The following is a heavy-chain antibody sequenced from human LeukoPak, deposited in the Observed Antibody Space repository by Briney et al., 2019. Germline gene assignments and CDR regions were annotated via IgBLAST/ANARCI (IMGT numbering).Heavy chain of an antibody. Sequence: GGSLRLSCAASGFTFSSYWMTWVRQAPGKGLEWVANIKQDGSEKNYVDSVKGRFTISRDNAKNSLYLQMNSLRAEDTAVYYCARGLQFLHRSAFDYWGQGTMVTVSS. CDR3: ARGLQFLHRSAFDY. CDR2: IKQDGSEK. D-gene: IGHD2-21*02. CDR1: GFTFSSYW. J-gene: IGHJ4*02. V-gene: IGHV3-7*01.